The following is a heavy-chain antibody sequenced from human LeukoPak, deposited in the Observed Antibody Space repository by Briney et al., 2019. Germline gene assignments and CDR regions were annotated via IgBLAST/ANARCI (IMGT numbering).Heavy chain of an antibody. Sequence: PSETLSLTCTVSGDSISSGGYYWTWIRQHPGKGLEWIGYIHSSGSTYYNPSLRSRLTMSADTSKSQLSLKLSPVTAADTAVYYCATGNGYYYRYLDHWGQGTVVTVSS. CDR3: ATGNGYYYRYLDH. J-gene: IGHJ4*02. D-gene: IGHD3-22*01. V-gene: IGHV4-31*03. CDR2: IHSSGST. CDR1: GDSISSGGYY.